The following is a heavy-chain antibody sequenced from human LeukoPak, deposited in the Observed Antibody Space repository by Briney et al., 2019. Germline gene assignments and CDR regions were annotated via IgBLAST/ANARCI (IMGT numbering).Heavy chain of an antibody. D-gene: IGHD3-10*01. V-gene: IGHV3-66*02. CDR2: IYADGAT. Sequence: GGSLRLSCAASGITVSQNDMSWVRQTPGRGLEWVSLIYADGATHYADSVKGRFTISRDNSKNTVYLEMNSLRPEDTAVYFCARDRAGRKAWVEFDPWGQGTLVTVSS. J-gene: IGHJ5*02. CDR1: GITVSQND. CDR3: ARDRAGRKAWVEFDP.